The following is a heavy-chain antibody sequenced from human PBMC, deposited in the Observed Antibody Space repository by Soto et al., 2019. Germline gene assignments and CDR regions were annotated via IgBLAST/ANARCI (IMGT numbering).Heavy chain of an antibody. CDR3: VHRTTGTSDDY. V-gene: IGHV2-5*02. D-gene: IGHD4-17*01. J-gene: IGHJ4*02. CDR1: GFSLTTNRVV. CDR2: IYGDDDK. Sequence: QVTLKESGPTLVKPTQTLTLTCTFSGFSLTTNRVVVGWVRQPPGKAPSWLAFIYGDDDKRYSPSLWSRLTITKDTSKNQVVLTMTNLDPVDTATYYCVHRTTGTSDDYWGRGTLVTVSS.